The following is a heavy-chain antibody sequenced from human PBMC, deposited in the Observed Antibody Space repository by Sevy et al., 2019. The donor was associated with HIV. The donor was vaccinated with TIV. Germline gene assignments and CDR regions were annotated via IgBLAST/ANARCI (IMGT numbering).Heavy chain of an antibody. J-gene: IGHJ4*02. Sequence: ASVKVSCKASGYTFTRFGINWVRQAPGQGPEWMGWISAYNGNTDYAQKFQGRVTMTTDTSTRTAYMELRSLRSDDTAVYYCARDGLRELYRSSWSSLFDYWGQGTLVTVSS. CDR3: ARDGLRELYRSSWSSLFDY. D-gene: IGHD6-13*01. CDR2: ISAYNGNT. CDR1: GYTFTRFG. V-gene: IGHV1-18*01.